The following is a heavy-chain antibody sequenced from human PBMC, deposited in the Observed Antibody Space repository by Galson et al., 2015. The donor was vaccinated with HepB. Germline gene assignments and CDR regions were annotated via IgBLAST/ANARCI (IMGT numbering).Heavy chain of an antibody. CDR1: GFTFSSFG. V-gene: IGHV3-33*01. CDR2: IWHDGSRE. CDR3: ARNESPPGRPSGNYFDYYSFYGMDV. J-gene: IGHJ6*02. Sequence: SLRLSCAASGFTFSSFGIHWVRQAPAKGLEWVAIIWHDGSREYYVESVKGRFTISRDNSKNTVYLQMSSLRAEDTAVYYCARNESPPGRPSGNYFDYYSFYGMDVWGQGTTVTVSS. D-gene: IGHD1-26*01.